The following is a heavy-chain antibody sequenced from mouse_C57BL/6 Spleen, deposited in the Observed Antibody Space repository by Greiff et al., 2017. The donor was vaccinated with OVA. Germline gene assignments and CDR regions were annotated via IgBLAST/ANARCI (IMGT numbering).Heavy chain of an antibody. V-gene: IGHV1-78*01. CDR1: GYTFTDHT. CDR3: AMIYDGYSGYFDY. J-gene: IGHJ2*01. D-gene: IGHD2-3*01. CDR2: IYPRDGST. Sequence: VKLMESDAELVKPGASVKISCKVSGYTFTDHTIHWMKQRPEQGLEWIGYIYPRDGSTKYNEKFKGKATLTADKSSSTAYMQLNSLTSEDSAVYFCAMIYDGYSGYFDYWGQGTTLTVSS.